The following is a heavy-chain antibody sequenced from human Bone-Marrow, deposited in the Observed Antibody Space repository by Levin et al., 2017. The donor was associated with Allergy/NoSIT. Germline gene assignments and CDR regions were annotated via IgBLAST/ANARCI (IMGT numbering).Heavy chain of an antibody. Sequence: GESLKISCAASGFMFNSYAMNWVRQAPGKGLEWVAVMSGGGDRIDYADAVKGRFTISRDNSKNMVYLQMRSLRADDTAIYYCAKDWDVVSNLVQHWGQGTLVTVSS. D-gene: IGHD5/OR15-5a*01. J-gene: IGHJ1*01. CDR1: GFMFNSYA. V-gene: IGHV3-23*01. CDR2: MSGGGDRI. CDR3: AKDWDVVSNLVQH.